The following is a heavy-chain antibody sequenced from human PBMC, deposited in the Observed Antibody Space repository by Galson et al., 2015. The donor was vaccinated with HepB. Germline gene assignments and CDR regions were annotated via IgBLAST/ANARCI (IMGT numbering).Heavy chain of an antibody. J-gene: IGHJ3*02. D-gene: IGHD1-26*01. CDR1: GYTFTGYY. CDR3: ARVGIDIIDAFDI. CDR2: INPNSGGT. V-gene: IGHV1-2*02. Sequence: SVKVSCKASGYTFTGYYMHWVRQAPGQGLEWMGWINPNSGGTNYARKFQGRVTMTRDTSISTAYMELSRLRSDDTAVYYCARVGIDIIDAFDIWGQGTMVTVSS.